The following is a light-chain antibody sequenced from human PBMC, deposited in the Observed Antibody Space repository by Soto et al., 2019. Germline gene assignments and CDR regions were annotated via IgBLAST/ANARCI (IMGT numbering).Light chain of an antibody. Sequence: DIQMTQSPSSLSASVGDRVTITCRASQDISNYLNWYQQKPGKAPKLLIYDASNLETGVPSRFSGSGSETDFTFTISSLQPEDIATYYCQQYDNLLTFGGGTKVDIK. CDR1: QDISNY. J-gene: IGKJ4*01. CDR2: DAS. V-gene: IGKV1-33*01. CDR3: QQYDNLLT.